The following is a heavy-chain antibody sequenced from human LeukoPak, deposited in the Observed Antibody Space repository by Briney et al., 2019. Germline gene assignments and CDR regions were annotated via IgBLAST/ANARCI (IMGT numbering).Heavy chain of an antibody. D-gene: IGHD3-22*01. V-gene: IGHV4-59*08. Sequence: SETLSLTCTVSGGSISSYYWSWVRQPPGKGLEWIGYIYYSGSTNYNPYLKSRVTISVDTSKNQFSLKLSSVTAADTAVYYCARRSYYDSSGYYRFDYWGQGTLVTVSS. CDR1: GGSISSYY. CDR3: ARRSYYDSSGYYRFDY. CDR2: IYYSGST. J-gene: IGHJ4*02.